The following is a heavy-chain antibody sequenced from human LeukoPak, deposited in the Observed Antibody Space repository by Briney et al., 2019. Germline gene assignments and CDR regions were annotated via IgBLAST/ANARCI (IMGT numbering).Heavy chain of an antibody. V-gene: IGHV3-30*01. Sequence: GGSLRLSCAASGFTFSSYAMHWVRQAPGKGLEWVAVISYDGSNKYYADSVKGRFTISGDNSKNTLYLQMDSLRAEDTAVYYCARGSNAVAGTTYYYYYMDVWGKGTTVTVSS. CDR3: ARGSNAVAGTTYYYYYMDV. J-gene: IGHJ6*03. CDR2: ISYDGSNK. CDR1: GFTFSSYA. D-gene: IGHD6-19*01.